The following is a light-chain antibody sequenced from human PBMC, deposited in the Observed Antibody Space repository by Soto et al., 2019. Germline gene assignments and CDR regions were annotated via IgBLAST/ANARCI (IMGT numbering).Light chain of an antibody. CDR1: QTISSW. CDR3: QQYKSVSLLT. J-gene: IGKJ4*01. Sequence: DIQMTQSPSTLSGSVGDRVTITCRASQTISSWLAWYQQKPGKAPKLLIYKASTLKSGVPSRFSGSGYGTEFTLTISSLQPDDFATYYCQQYKSVSLLTFGGGTKVDIK. CDR2: KAS. V-gene: IGKV1-5*03.